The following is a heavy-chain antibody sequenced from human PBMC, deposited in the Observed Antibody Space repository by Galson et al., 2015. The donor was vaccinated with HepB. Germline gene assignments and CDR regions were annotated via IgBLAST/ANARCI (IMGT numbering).Heavy chain of an antibody. CDR3: AVCGGSNCGWGRLDN. CDR1: GATLTSYT. V-gene: IGHV1-69*02. D-gene: IGHD4-11*01. Sequence: SVKVSCKASGATLTSYTLSWVRQAPGQGLEWMGRIIPLLGMANYARQFQGRVTITADKHTNTAFMELSTLRSEDTAVYYCAVCGGSNCGWGRLDNWGQGTLATVSS. J-gene: IGHJ4*02. CDR2: IIPLLGMA.